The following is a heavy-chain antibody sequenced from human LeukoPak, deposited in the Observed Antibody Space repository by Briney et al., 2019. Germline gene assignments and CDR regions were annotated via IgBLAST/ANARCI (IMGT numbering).Heavy chain of an antibody. CDR2: ISAQDGTT. J-gene: IGHJ4*02. Sequence: ASVKVSCKASGYTFTNYGITWVRQAPGQGLEWMGWISAQDGTTNYALRLQDRVTMTTDTSTSTAYMEVRGLRSDDTAVYYCARRSTLYSSGHFYFDYWGQGTPVTVSS. V-gene: IGHV1-18*01. D-gene: IGHD6-19*01. CDR1: GYTFTNYG. CDR3: ARRSTLYSSGHFYFDY.